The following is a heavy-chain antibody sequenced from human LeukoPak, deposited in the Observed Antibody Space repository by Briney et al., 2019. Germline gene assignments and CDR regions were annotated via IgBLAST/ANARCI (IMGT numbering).Heavy chain of an antibody. CDR3: ARRSDYYYYGMDV. CDR2: IYYSGST. CDR1: GGSISSYY. D-gene: IGHD3-3*01. V-gene: IGHV4-59*01. Sequence: SETLSLTCTVSGGSISSYYWSWIRQPPGKGLEWIGHIYYSGSTNYNPSLKSRVTISVDTSKNQFSLKLSSVTAADTAVYYCARRSDYYYYGMDVWGQGTTVTVSS. J-gene: IGHJ6*02.